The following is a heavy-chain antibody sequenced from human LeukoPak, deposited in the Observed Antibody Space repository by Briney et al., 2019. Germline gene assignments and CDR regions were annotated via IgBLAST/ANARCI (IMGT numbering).Heavy chain of an antibody. CDR1: GFTFSSYG. CDR3: ARVVIAARPHWFDP. CDR2: IRYDGTEK. V-gene: IGHV3-30*02. J-gene: IGHJ5*02. D-gene: IGHD6-6*01. Sequence: PEGSLRLSCAASGFTFSSYGMHWVRQAPGKGLEWVEFIRYDGTEKHYADSVKGRFTISRDNSKNTLHLQMSSLRPEDTAVYYCARVVIAARPHWFDPWGQGTLVTVSS.